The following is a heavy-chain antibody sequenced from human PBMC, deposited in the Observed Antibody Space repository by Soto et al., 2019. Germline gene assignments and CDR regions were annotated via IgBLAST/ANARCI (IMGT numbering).Heavy chain of an antibody. CDR2: IYWDDDK. CDR1: GFSLSSSGVG. D-gene: IGHD3-10*01. V-gene: IGHV2-5*02. CDR3: AHRRDRPESDY. Sequence: QITLKESGPTLVKPTQTLTLTCTFSGFSLSSSGVGVGWIRQPPGKALEWLALIYWDDDKRYSPSLKSRLTXNXXPSKNQVALTMTNVDPEDTGTYYCAHRRDRPESDYWGRGTLVTVSS. J-gene: IGHJ4*02.